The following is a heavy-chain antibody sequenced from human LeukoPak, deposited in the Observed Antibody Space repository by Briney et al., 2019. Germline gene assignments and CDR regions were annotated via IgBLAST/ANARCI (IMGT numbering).Heavy chain of an antibody. CDR3: ARDVGGNHFFDY. CDR2: IGDSGGAT. CDR1: GFTFNNYA. V-gene: IGHV3-23*01. J-gene: IGHJ4*02. Sequence: PGGSLRLSCAASGFTFNNYAMAWVRQAPGKGLEWVSTIGDSGGATHYADSVTGRFTISRDNSKNTLHLQLNSLRAEDTAVYYCARDVGGNHFFDYWGQGTLVTVSS. D-gene: IGHD1-14*01.